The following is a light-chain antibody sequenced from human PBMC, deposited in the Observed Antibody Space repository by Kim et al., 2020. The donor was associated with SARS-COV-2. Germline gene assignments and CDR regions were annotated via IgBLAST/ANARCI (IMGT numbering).Light chain of an antibody. CDR1: QSISSW. CDR3: QQYYSFPYT. Sequence: DIQMTQSPSTLSASVGDRVTITCRASQSISSWLAWYQQKPGKAPNLLIYKASSLESGVPSRFSGSGSGTDFTLTISSLQPDDFATYSCQQYYSFPYTFGQGTKLGI. CDR2: KAS. J-gene: IGKJ2*01. V-gene: IGKV1-5*03.